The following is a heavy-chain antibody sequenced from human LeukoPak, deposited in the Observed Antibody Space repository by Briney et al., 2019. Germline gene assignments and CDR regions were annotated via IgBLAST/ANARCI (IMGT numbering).Heavy chain of an antibody. CDR1: GFTFSSYV. CDR3: ARDWVYKIDY. Sequence: GGSLRLSCETAGFTFSSYVMHWVRRTPGKGLVWDSRISHDGFISYADSVKGRFTISRDNAKNTLILQMNSLRAEDTVVCYCARDWVYKIDYWGRGTLVTVSS. D-gene: IGHD5-24*01. CDR2: ISHDGFI. J-gene: IGHJ4*02. V-gene: IGHV3-74*01.